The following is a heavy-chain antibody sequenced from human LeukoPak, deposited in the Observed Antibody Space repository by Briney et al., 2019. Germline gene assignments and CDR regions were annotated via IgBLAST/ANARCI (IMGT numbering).Heavy chain of an antibody. V-gene: IGHV3-23*01. Sequence: GGSLRLSCAASGFSFSSHAMSWVRQAPGKGLEWVSAISGSGDNTFYAGSVRGRFTVSRDNSKNTLYLQMDSLRAEDTAIYYCAKDFRGAGYFFDYWGQGTLVTVSS. CDR1: GFSFSSHA. D-gene: IGHD3-10*01. CDR2: ISGSGDNT. J-gene: IGHJ4*02. CDR3: AKDFRGAGYFFDY.